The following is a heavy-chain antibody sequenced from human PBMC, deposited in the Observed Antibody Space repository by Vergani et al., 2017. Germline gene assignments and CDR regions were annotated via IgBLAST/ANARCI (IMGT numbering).Heavy chain of an antibody. CDR1: GGTFSSYT. CDR2: IIPILGIA. Sequence: QVQLVQSGAEVKKPGSSVKVSCKASGGTFSSYTISWVRQAPGQGLEWMGRIIPILGIANDAQKFQGRVTITADNSTSTGYMELSSLRSEDTAVYYCARDTAMVRGGTYYYYGMDVWGQGTTVTVSS. D-gene: IGHD3-10*01. V-gene: IGHV1-69*08. J-gene: IGHJ6*02. CDR3: ARDTAMVRGGTYYYYGMDV.